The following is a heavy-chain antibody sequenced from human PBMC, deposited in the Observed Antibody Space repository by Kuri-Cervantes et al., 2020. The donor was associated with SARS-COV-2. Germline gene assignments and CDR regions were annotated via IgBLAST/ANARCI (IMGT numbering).Heavy chain of an antibody. J-gene: IGHJ4*02. Sequence: ASVKVSCKASGYTFTGYYMHWVRQAPGQGLEWMGWINPNSGGTNYAQKFQGGVTMTRDTSISTAYMELSRLRSDDTAVYYCARRTHIVVVTAASFDYWGQGTLVTVSS. V-gene: IGHV1-2*02. D-gene: IGHD2-21*02. CDR1: GYTFTGYY. CDR3: ARRTHIVVVTAASFDY. CDR2: INPNSGGT.